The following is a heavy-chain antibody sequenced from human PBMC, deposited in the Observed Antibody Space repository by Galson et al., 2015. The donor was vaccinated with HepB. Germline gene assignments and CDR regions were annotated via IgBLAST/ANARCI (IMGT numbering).Heavy chain of an antibody. CDR2: ISFDGSDK. Sequence: SLRLSCAASGFPFSNFGIHWVRQAPGKGLEWVAVISFDGSDKYYADSVKGRFTISRDNPKNTLYLQMNSLRAEDTAVYYCARSGWPYYFDFWGQGTLVTVSS. D-gene: IGHD6-19*01. J-gene: IGHJ4*02. CDR3: ARSGWPYYFDF. V-gene: IGHV3-30*03. CDR1: GFPFSNFG.